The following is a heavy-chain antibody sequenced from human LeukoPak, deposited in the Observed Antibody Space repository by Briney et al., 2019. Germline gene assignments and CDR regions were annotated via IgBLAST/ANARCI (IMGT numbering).Heavy chain of an antibody. Sequence: SETLSLTCTVSGGSISSYYWSWIRQPPGKGLEWIGYIYYSGSTNYNPSLKSRVTISVDTSKNQFSLKLSSVTAADTAVYYCARVGRAILRFLEWSPFDPWGQGTLVTVSS. CDR2: IYYSGST. J-gene: IGHJ5*02. CDR3: ARVGRAILRFLEWSPFDP. V-gene: IGHV4-59*01. CDR1: GGSISSYY. D-gene: IGHD3-3*01.